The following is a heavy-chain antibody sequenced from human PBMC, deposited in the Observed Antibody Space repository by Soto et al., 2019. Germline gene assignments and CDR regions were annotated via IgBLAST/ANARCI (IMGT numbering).Heavy chain of an antibody. V-gene: IGHV3-11*01. Sequence: VGSLRLSCAASGFTFSDYFLTWIRQAPGKGLEWVSYISSSGSDIYYADSVKGRFTISRDNAQNSLYLQMNSLRAEDTAVYYCARDLFYGMDVWGQGTTVTVSS. CDR2: ISSSGSDI. CDR3: ARDLFYGMDV. CDR1: GFTFSDYF. J-gene: IGHJ6*02.